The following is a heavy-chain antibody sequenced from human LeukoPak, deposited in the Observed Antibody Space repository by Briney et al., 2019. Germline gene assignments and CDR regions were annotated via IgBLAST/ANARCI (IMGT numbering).Heavy chain of an antibody. CDR3: ARGYSSGWYVDGHFDY. J-gene: IGHJ4*02. CDR1: GFTFSSYE. D-gene: IGHD6-19*01. V-gene: IGHV3-48*03. CDR2: ISSSGSTI. Sequence: PGGSLRLSCAASGFTFSSYEMNWVRQAPGKGLEWVSYISSSGSTIYYADSVKGRFTISRDNAKNSLYLQMNSLRAGDTAVYYCARGYSSGWYVDGHFDYWGQGTLVTVSS.